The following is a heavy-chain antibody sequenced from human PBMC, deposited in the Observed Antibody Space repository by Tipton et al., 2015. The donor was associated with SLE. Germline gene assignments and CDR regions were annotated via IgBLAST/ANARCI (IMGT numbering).Heavy chain of an antibody. J-gene: IGHJ4*02. V-gene: IGHV5-51*03. D-gene: IGHD1-20*01. CDR3: ARREGNWNDFDY. Sequence: VQLVQSGAEVRKPGESLKISCRGSGYTFTNYWIAWVRQMPGKGLEWMGSIYPGDSDTRYSPSFQGQVTISADKSISTAYLQWSSLKASDTAMYYCARREGNWNDFDYWGQGTLVTVSS. CDR1: GYTFTNYW. CDR2: IYPGDSDT.